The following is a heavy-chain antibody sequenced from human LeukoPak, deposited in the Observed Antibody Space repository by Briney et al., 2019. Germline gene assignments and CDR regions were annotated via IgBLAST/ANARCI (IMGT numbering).Heavy chain of an antibody. CDR3: ARGVGGCSHTTCFGAAEYFQH. J-gene: IGHJ1*01. Sequence: ASVKVSCKASGYMFAGYYMHWVRQAPGQGLEWMGWINVERGGTNSAQKFQGRVTVTRDMSTNTVYMELSRLTSDDTAVYYCARGVGGCSHTTCFGAAEYFQHWGQGTQVIVS. V-gene: IGHV1-2*02. CDR1: GYMFAGYY. D-gene: IGHD2-2*01. CDR2: INVERGGT.